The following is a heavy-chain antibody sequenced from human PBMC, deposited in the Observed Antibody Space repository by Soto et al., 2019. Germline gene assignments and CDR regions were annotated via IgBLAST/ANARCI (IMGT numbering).Heavy chain of an antibody. V-gene: IGHV4-34*01. CDR2: INHSGST. CDR3: ATSYYNFWSGYYLVYFDY. Sequence: QVHLQQWGAGLLKPSETLSLTCAVYGVSFTGYYWSWIRQPPGKGLEWIGEINHSGSTNYNPSVKSRVTISVDTYKKQFSLKLSSVTAADTAVYYCATSYYNFWSGYYLVYFDYWGQGTLVTVSS. J-gene: IGHJ4*02. D-gene: IGHD3-3*01. CDR1: GVSFTGYY.